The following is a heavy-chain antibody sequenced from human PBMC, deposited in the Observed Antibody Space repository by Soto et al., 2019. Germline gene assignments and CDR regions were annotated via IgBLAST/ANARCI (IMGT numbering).Heavy chain of an antibody. CDR1: GGTFSSYA. J-gene: IGHJ6*02. V-gene: IGHV1-69*13. D-gene: IGHD2-2*01. CDR3: ARVLWRTSCPHYYYGMDV. Sequence: SVKVSFKASGGTFSSYAISWVRQAPGQGLEWMGGIIPIFGTANYAQKFQGRVTITADESTSTAYMELSSLRSEDTAVYYCARVLWRTSCPHYYYGMDVWGQGTTVTVSS. CDR2: IIPIFGTA.